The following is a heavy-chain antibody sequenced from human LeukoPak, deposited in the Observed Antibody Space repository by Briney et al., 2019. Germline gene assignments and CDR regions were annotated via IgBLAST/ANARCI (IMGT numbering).Heavy chain of an antibody. D-gene: IGHD1-14*01. CDR2: IYYDGST. J-gene: IGHJ6*02. CDR1: GGSISSSSYY. CDR3: ARDLEDRDYYYGMDV. V-gene: IGHV4-39*07. Sequence: SETLSLTCTVSGGSISSSSYYWGWIRQPPGKGLEWIGSIYYDGSTYYNPSLKSRVTISVDTSKNQFSLKVNSVTAADTAVYYCARDLEDRDYYYGMDVWGQGTTVTVSS.